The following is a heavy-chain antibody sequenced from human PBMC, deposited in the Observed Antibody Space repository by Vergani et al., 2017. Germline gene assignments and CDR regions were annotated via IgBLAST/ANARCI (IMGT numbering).Heavy chain of an antibody. D-gene: IGHD3-10*01. J-gene: IGHJ4*02. CDR3: AKQYFVSGNYLFDY. CDR1: GYTFTNYY. V-gene: IGHV1-46*01. Sequence: QVLLVQSGAEVKKPGASVRVSCKTSGYTFTNYYIHWVRQAPGQGLEWMGIINPSGGSTTYAQQFQGRLTMTRDTSTSTVYMDLSNLRTEDTAIYYCAKQYFVSGNYLFDYWGQGTLVTVSS. CDR2: INPSGGST.